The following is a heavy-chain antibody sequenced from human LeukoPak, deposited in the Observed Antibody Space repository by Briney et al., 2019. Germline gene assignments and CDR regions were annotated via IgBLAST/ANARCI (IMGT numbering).Heavy chain of an antibody. CDR1: GFTFSSYS. V-gene: IGHV3-21*04. D-gene: IGHD1-26*01. J-gene: IGHJ4*02. Sequence: GGSLRPSCAASGFTFSSYSMNWVRQAPGKGLEWVSSISSSSSYIYYADSVKGRFTISRDNAKNSLYLQMNSLRAEDTAVYYCARGIVGATTDYWGQGTLVTVSS. CDR3: ARGIVGATTDY. CDR2: ISSSSSYI.